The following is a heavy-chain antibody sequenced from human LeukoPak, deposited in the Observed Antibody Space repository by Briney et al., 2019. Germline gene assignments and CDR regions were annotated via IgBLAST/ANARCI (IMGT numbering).Heavy chain of an antibody. V-gene: IGHV4-31*03. Sequence: SETLSLTCTVSGGSISSGGCYWSWIRPHPGKGLEWIGYIYYSGSTYYNPSLKSRVTISVDTSKNQFSLKLSSVTAADTAVYYCAAFWSGYSRVYYFDYWGQGTLVTVSS. CDR1: GGSISSGGCY. CDR2: IYYSGST. CDR3: AAFWSGYSRVYYFDY. J-gene: IGHJ4*02. D-gene: IGHD3-3*01.